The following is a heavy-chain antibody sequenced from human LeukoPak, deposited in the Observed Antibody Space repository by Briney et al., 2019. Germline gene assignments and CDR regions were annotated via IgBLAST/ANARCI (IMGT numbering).Heavy chain of an antibody. V-gene: IGHV3-23*01. Sequence: GGSLRLSCAASGFTFINYAMSWVRQAPGQGLEWVSSISGSGGSTYYADSAKGRLSISRDNSKNMLYLQMNSLRAEDTAVYYCAKDASGEYGYYFDYWGQGTLVTVSS. J-gene: IGHJ4*02. CDR2: ISGSGGST. CDR3: AKDASGEYGYYFDY. CDR1: GFTFINYA. D-gene: IGHD4/OR15-4a*01.